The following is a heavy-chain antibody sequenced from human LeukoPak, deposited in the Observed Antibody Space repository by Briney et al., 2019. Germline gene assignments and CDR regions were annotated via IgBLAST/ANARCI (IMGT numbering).Heavy chain of an antibody. D-gene: IGHD3-22*01. CDR3: AKDLSPREKYYDSSGYLGAFDI. J-gene: IGHJ3*02. Sequence: PGGSLRLSCAASGFTFSSYGMHWVRQAPGKGLEWAAVISYDGSNKYYADSVKGRFTISRDNSKNTLYLLMNSLRAEDTAVYYCAKDLSPREKYYDSSGYLGAFDIWGQGTMVTVSS. V-gene: IGHV3-30*18. CDR2: ISYDGSNK. CDR1: GFTFSSYG.